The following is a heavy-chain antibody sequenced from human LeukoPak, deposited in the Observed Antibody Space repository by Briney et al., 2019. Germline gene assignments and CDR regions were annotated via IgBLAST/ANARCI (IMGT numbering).Heavy chain of an antibody. CDR1: GYIFPTYG. D-gene: IGHD2-15*01. Sequence: ASVKVSCKPSGYIFPTYGIPWFQRAPEQGLEGLEWVSAHNGDTNYAQKLQGRVTLTTDTSTSTVYMELKSLRSDDTAVYYCARGGPPGGSGAYSDHWGQGTLVTVSS. CDR3: ARGGPPGGSGAYSDH. CDR2: VSAHNGDT. V-gene: IGHV1-18*01. J-gene: IGHJ4*02.